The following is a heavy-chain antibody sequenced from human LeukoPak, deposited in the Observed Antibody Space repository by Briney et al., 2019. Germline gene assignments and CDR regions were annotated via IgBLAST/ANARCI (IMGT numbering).Heavy chain of an antibody. CDR1: GGSFSGFY. Sequence: PSETLSLTCAVSGGSFSGFYWSWIRKPPGKGLEWIGEMHHSGATIYKPSLRSRVTISGGTSKIQFSLNLNSVTAADTAVYYFARGILGYYYFDLWGRGTLVTVSS. V-gene: IGHV4-34*01. CDR3: ARGILGYYYFDL. D-gene: IGHD2/OR15-2a*01. J-gene: IGHJ2*01. CDR2: MHHSGAT.